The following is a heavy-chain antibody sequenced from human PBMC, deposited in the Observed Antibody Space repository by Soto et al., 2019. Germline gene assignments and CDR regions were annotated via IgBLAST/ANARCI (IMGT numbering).Heavy chain of an antibody. CDR2: IYKICST. CDR3: ARDLWGYCGTDCYPLDV. CDR1: GSSISGDY. J-gene: IGHJ6*02. D-gene: IGHD2-21*02. V-gene: IGHV4-59*01. Sequence: PSETLSLTCTVSGSSISGDYCSWIRQPPGKGLEWNGYIYKICSTVYNPSFKSQVTITVYTSKNHLSLNPNSVTSVYNAIYYCARDLWGYCGTDCYPLDVLGQGTTVTVSS.